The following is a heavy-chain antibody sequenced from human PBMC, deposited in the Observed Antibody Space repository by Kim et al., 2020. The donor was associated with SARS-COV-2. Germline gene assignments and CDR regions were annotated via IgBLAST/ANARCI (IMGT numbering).Heavy chain of an antibody. CDR3: ARETVLWFGELLFGSSEYYYFDY. D-gene: IGHD3-10*01. CDR2: IYYSGST. J-gene: IGHJ4*02. CDR1: GGSISSSSYY. Sequence: SETLSLTCTVSGGSISSSSYYWGWIRQPPGKGLEWIGSIYYSGSTYYNPSLKSRVTISVDTSKNQFSLKLSSVTAADTAVYYCARETVLWFGELLFGSSEYYYFDYWGQGTLVTVSS. V-gene: IGHV4-39*07.